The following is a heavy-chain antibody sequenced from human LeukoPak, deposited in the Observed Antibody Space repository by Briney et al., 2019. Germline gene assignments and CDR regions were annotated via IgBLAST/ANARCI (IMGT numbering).Heavy chain of an antibody. CDR3: AKSPLAAARAWFDP. D-gene: IGHD6-13*01. J-gene: IGHJ5*02. V-gene: IGHV3-23*01. Sequence: PGGSLRLSCAASGFTFNNYAMSWVRQAPGKGLEWVSAISGSGGSTYYADSVKGRFTISRDNSKNTLYLQMNSLRAEDTAVYYCAKSPLAAARAWFDPWGQGTLVTVSS. CDR1: GFTFNNYA. CDR2: ISGSGGST.